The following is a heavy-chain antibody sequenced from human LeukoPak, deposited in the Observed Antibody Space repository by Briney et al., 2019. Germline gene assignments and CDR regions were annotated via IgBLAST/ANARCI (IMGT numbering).Heavy chain of an antibody. Sequence: SETLSLTCTVSGGSISSGSYYWSWLRQPAGKGLEWIGRIYTSGSTNYNPSLKSRVTISVDTSKNQFSLKLSSVTAADTAVYYCAREVKGYYDSSGFENFDYWGQGTLVTVSS. J-gene: IGHJ4*02. CDR2: IYTSGST. D-gene: IGHD3-22*01. V-gene: IGHV4-61*02. CDR3: AREVKGYYDSSGFENFDY. CDR1: GGSISSGSYY.